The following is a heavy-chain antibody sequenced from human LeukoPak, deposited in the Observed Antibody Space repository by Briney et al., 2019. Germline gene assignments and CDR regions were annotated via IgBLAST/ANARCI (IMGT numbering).Heavy chain of an antibody. D-gene: IGHD3-10*01. CDR2: IYYSGST. CDR3: ARDRNYGSGNLFDY. Sequence: PSETLSLTCTVSGGSISSSSYYWGWIRQPPGKGLEWIGSIYYSGSTYYNPSLKSRVTISVDTSKNQFSLKLSSVTAADTAVYYCARDRNYGSGNLFDYWGQGTLVTVSS. J-gene: IGHJ4*02. V-gene: IGHV4-39*07. CDR1: GGSISSSSYY.